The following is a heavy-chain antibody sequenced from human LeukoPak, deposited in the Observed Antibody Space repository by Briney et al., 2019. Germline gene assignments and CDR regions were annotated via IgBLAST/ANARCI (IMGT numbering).Heavy chain of an antibody. J-gene: IGHJ4*02. CDR3: TRMTTGPDY. Sequence: PSETLSLTCSGSGFAFNCYYWNCVRQTPGKGLEWIGEINHSGYTNDSPSLKSRVTISIDTSRKQFSLNLRSVTVADTGIYYCTRMTTGPDYWGQGTLVTVSS. V-gene: IGHV4-34*01. D-gene: IGHD4-17*01. CDR1: GFAFNCYY. CDR2: INHSGYT.